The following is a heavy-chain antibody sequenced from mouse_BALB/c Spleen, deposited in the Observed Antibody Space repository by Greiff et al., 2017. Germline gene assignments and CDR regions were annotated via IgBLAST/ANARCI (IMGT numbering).Heavy chain of an antibody. CDR2: INPSTGYT. D-gene: IGHD2-4*01. CDR3: ARSRIRGAMDY. J-gene: IGHJ4*01. Sequence: QVHVKQSGAELAKPGASVKMSCKASGYTFTSYWMHWVKQRPGQGLEWIGYINPSTGYTEYNQKFKDKATLTADKSSSTAYMQLSSLTSEDSAVYYCARSRIRGAMDYWGQGTSVTVSS. CDR1: GYTFTSYW. V-gene: IGHV1-7*01.